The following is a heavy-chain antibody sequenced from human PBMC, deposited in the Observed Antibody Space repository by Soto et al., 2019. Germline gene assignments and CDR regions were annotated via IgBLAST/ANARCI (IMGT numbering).Heavy chain of an antibody. CDR3: ARPISSGSPKTYYYYYYGMDV. CDR2: IRYDGSNK. Sequence: GGSLRLSCAASGFTFSSYGMHWVRQAPGKGLEWVAVIRYDGSNKYYADSVKGRFTISRDNSKNTLYLQMNSLRAEDTAVYYCARPISSGSPKTYYYYYYGMDVWGQGTTVTVSS. D-gene: IGHD3-22*01. CDR1: GFTFSSYG. J-gene: IGHJ6*02. V-gene: IGHV3-33*01.